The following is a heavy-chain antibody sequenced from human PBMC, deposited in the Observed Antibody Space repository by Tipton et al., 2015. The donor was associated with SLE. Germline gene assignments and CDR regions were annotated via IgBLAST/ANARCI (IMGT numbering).Heavy chain of an antibody. J-gene: IGHJ4*02. D-gene: IGHD5-24*01. Sequence: LRLSCSVSSVSIRTPTYYWGWIRQPPGKGLEWIGTISHSGNTYSHTSLESRVTISVDTSQNQFSMSLSSVSAADTAVYYCARKELSTMRDYWGQGTLVTVSS. CDR1: SVSIRTPTYY. CDR2: ISHSGNT. CDR3: ARKELSTMRDY. V-gene: IGHV4-39*07.